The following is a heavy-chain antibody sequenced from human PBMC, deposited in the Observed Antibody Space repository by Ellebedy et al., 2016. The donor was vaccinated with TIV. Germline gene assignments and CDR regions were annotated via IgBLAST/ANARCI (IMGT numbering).Heavy chain of an antibody. CDR2: INNDGSGT. D-gene: IGHD3-3*01. CDR3: AGDLDV. J-gene: IGHJ4*02. CDR1: RVTFRSYW. Sequence: GESLKISCAASRVTFRSYWMHWVRQAPGEGLVWVARINNDGSGTNYADSVKGRFTISRDNAKSILYLQMNSLRVEDTAMYYCAGDLDVWGQGILVTVSS. V-gene: IGHV3-74*01.